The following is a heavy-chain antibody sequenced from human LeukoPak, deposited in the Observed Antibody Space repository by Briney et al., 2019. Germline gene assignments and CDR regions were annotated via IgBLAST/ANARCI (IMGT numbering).Heavy chain of an antibody. CDR2: IYTSGST. J-gene: IGHJ3*02. CDR1: GGSINSYY. V-gene: IGHV4-4*07. CDR3: ARDLHYYDSSGYYYSDAFDI. D-gene: IGHD3-22*01. Sequence: SETLSLTCTVSGGSINSYYWSWIRQPAGKGLEWIGRIYTSGSTNYNPSLKSRVTMSVDTSKNQFSLKLSSVTAADTAVYYCARDLHYYDSSGYYYSDAFDIWGQGTMVTVSS.